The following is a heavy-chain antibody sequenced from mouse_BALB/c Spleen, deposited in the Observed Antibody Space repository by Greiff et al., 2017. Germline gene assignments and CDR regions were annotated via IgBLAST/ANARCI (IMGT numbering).Heavy chain of an antibody. CDR2: IWSGGST. D-gene: IGHD1-1*01. V-gene: IGHV2-2*02. CDR1: GFSLTSYG. CDR3: ASNYDYGSSYFAY. J-gene: IGHJ3*01. Sequence: VQLQQSGPGLVQPSQSLSITCTVSGFSLTSYGVHWVRQSPGKGLEWLGVIWSGGSTDYNAAFISRLSISKDNSKSQVFFKLHSLQANDTAIFYCASNYDYGSSYFAYWGQGTLVTVSA.